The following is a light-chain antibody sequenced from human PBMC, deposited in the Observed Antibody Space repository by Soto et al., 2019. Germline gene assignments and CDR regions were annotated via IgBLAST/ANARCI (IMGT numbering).Light chain of an antibody. CDR3: AAWDDSLNGEEGYV. Sequence: QAVVPQPPSASGTPGQRFTISCSGSSSNIGSNTVNWYQQVPGTAPKLLIYGNDQRPSGVPDRFSGSKSGTSASLAISGLQSEDEADYYCAAWDDSLNGEEGYVFGTGTKLTVL. V-gene: IGLV1-44*01. CDR1: SSNIGSNT. J-gene: IGLJ1*01. CDR2: GND.